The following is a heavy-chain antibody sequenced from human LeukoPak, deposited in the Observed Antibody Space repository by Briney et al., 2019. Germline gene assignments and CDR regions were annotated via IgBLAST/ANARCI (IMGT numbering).Heavy chain of an antibody. J-gene: IGHJ6*03. CDR1: GGSISSGSYY. CDR3: ARDSTTYYYYYYMDV. D-gene: IGHD1-14*01. Sequence: SETLSLTCTVSGGSISSGSYYWSWIRQPAGKGLEWIGRIYTSGSTNYNPSLKSRVTISVDTSKNQFSLKLSSVTAADTAVYYCARDSTTYYYYYYMDVWGKGTTVTISS. CDR2: IYTSGST. V-gene: IGHV4-61*02.